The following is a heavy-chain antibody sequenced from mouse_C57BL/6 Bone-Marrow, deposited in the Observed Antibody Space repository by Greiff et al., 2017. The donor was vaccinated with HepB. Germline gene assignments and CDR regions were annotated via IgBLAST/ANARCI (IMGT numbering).Heavy chain of an antibody. J-gene: IGHJ3*01. V-gene: IGHV1-80*01. D-gene: IGHD2-1*01. CDR2: IYPGDGDT. CDR1: GYAFSSYW. Sequence: VQLQQSGAELVKPGASVKISCKASGYAFSSYWMNWVKQRPGKGLEWIGQIYPGDGDTNYNGKFKGKSTLTADKSSNTAYMQLSSLTSEDSAVYFCARRKGFRNLFAYWGQGTLVTVSA. CDR3: ARRKGFRNLFAY.